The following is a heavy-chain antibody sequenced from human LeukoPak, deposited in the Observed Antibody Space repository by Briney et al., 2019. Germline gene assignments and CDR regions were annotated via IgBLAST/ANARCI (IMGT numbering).Heavy chain of an antibody. J-gene: IGHJ6*02. D-gene: IGHD3-22*01. CDR1: GGTFSSYA. CDR2: INTNTGNP. V-gene: IGHV7-4-1*02. CDR3: ARGGGDDDSSGSL. Sequence: ASVKVSCKASGGTFSSYAISWVRQAPGQGLEWMGWINTNTGNPTYAQGFTGRFVFSLDTSVSTAYLQISSLKAEDTAVYYCARGGGDDDSSGSLWGQGTTVTVSS.